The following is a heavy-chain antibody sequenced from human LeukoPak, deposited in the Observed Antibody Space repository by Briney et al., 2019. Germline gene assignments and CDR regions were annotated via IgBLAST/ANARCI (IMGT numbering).Heavy chain of an antibody. CDR3: VRDMRRGSS. CDR1: GFTFSSYA. CDR2: ISGSGGST. V-gene: IGHV3-23*01. J-gene: IGHJ4*02. D-gene: IGHD3-10*01. Sequence: GGSLRLSCAASGFTFSSYAMSWVRQAPGKGLEWVSAISGSGGSTYYADSVKGRFTISRDNAKNTVYLQMNSLTVEDTAVYYCVRDMRRGSSWGQGTLVTVSS.